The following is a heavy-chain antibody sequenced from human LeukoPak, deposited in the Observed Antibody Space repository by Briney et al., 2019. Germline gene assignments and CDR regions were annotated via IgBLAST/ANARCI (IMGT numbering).Heavy chain of an antibody. D-gene: IGHD3-10*01. Sequence: GGSLRLSCAASGFTFSSYAMSWVRQAPGKGLEWVSGISGAGGSTYYADSVKGRFTISRDNSKNTLYLQINSLRAEDTAVYFCAKVWFGEDTYLDFWGQGTLVTVSS. CDR3: AKVWFGEDTYLDF. V-gene: IGHV3-23*01. CDR1: GFTFSSYA. J-gene: IGHJ4*02. CDR2: ISGAGGST.